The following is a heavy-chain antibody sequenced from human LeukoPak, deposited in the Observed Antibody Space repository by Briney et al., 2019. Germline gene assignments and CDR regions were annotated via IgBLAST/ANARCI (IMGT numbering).Heavy chain of an antibody. D-gene: IGHD2-2*01. J-gene: IGHJ4*02. CDR3: ARVAGYQLPTTYFDY. V-gene: IGHV3-21*01. CDR2: ISSSSSYI. CDR1: GFTFSSYS. Sequence: GGSLRLSCAASGFTFSSYSMNWVRQAPGKGLEWVSSISSSSSYIYYADSVKGRFTISRDNAKNSLYLQMNSLRAEDTAVYYCARVAGYQLPTTYFDYWGQGTLVTVSS.